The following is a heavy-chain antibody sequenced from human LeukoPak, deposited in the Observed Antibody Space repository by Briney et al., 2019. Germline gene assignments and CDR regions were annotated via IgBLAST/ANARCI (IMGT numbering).Heavy chain of an antibody. CDR1: GYSFTNYW. D-gene: IGHD1-26*01. CDR3: ARCESYPTNYHYYYYMDV. J-gene: IGHJ6*03. CDR2: IYPGDSDT. V-gene: IGHV5-51*01. Sequence: GESLKISCKGSGYSFTNYWIGWVRQMPGKGLEWMGIIYPGDSDTRYSPSFEGQVTISADKSISTAYLQWSSLKASDTAMYYCARCESYPTNYHYYYYMDVWGKGTTVTISS.